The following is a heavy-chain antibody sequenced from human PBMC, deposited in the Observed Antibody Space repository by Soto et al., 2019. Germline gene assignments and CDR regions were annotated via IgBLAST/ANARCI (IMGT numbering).Heavy chain of an antibody. CDR2: INHSGST. Sequence: ASETLSLTCEVYGGSFSGYYWSWIRQPPGKGLEWIGEINHSGSTNYNPSLKSRVSISADTSKNQFSLKLSSVTAADTAVYYCAREKTYYDILTGYYWFDPWGQGTLVTVS. V-gene: IGHV4-34*01. D-gene: IGHD3-9*01. CDR1: GGSFSGYY. J-gene: IGHJ5*02. CDR3: AREKTYYDILTGYYWFDP.